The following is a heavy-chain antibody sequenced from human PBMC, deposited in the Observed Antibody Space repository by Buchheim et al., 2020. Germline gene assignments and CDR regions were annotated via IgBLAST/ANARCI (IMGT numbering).Heavy chain of an antibody. J-gene: IGHJ4*02. Sequence: EVQLVESAGGLVKPGGSLRLSCAASGFTFSSYSMNWVRQAPGKGLEWVSSISSSSGYIYYADSVKGRFTISRDTANNSLYLQMNSLRAEDTAVYYCARGGGSSSSLLVYWGQGTL. CDR2: ISSSSGYI. V-gene: IGHV3-21*01. CDR1: GFTFSSYS. CDR3: ARGGGSSSSLLVY. D-gene: IGHD6-6*01.